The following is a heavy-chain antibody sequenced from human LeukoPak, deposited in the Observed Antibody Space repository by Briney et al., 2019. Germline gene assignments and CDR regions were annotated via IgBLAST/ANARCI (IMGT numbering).Heavy chain of an antibody. CDR2: INPNSGGT. CDR1: GYTFTGYY. J-gene: IGHJ4*02. Sequence: ASVKVSCKASGYTFTGYYMHWVRQAPGQGLEWMGWINPNSGGTNYAQKFQGRVTMTRDTSISTAYMELSRLRSDDTAVYYCAREGTSSGWYQSDSSDYWGQGTLVTVSS. V-gene: IGHV1-2*02. D-gene: IGHD6-19*01. CDR3: AREGTSSGWYQSDSSDY.